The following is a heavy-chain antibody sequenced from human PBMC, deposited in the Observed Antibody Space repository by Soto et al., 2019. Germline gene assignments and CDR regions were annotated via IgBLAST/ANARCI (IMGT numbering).Heavy chain of an antibody. CDR1: GFTFSSYG. J-gene: IGHJ3*02. D-gene: IGHD6-13*01. CDR2: ISYDGSNK. Sequence: GGSLRLSCAASGFTFSSYGMHWVRQAPGKGLEWVAVISYDGSNKYYADSVKGRFTISRDNPKNTLYLQMNSPRAEDTAMFYCAKERYSVSWANDAFDIWGQGTKVTVSS. V-gene: IGHV3-30*18. CDR3: AKERYSVSWANDAFDI.